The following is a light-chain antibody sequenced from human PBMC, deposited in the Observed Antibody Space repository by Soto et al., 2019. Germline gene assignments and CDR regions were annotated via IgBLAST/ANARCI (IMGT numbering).Light chain of an antibody. J-gene: IGKJ1*01. CDR3: QQYGSSPWT. CDR2: GAS. CDR1: QSLGSGY. Sequence: EIVLTQSPGTLSLSPGERATLSCRASQSLGSGYLAWYQHKPGQAPRLLFHGASSRATGIPDRFSGSGSGTDFPLIIRRLEPEDFAVYYCQQYGSSPWTFGQGTKVEIK. V-gene: IGKV3-20*01.